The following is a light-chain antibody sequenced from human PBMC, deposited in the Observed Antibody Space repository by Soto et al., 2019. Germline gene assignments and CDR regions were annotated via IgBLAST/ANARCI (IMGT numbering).Light chain of an antibody. V-gene: IGKV2-40*01. CDR2: TIS. J-gene: IGKJ2*02. CDR3: MQRLQFPCT. Sequence: IVMTQTPLSLPVAPGEPASISCRSSQSLFDTEDGGTYLDWYLHNPGQSPQLLIYTISYRASGVPDRFSGSGSGTDLVLHISKLDAEDVGTAYCMQRLQFPCTCGQGTNLQSK. CDR1: QSLFDTEDGGTY.